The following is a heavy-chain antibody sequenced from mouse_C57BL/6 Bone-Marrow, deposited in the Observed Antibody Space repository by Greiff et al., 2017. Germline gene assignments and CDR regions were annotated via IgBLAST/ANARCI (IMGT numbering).Heavy chain of an antibody. V-gene: IGHV5-4*03. CDR1: GFTFRSYA. J-gene: IGHJ2*01. CDR3: ARGGVAGY. Sequence: EVKVVESGGGLVKPGGSLKLSCAASGFTFRSYAMSWVRQTPENRLAWVATISDGGSYTYYPDNVKGRFTISRDNAKNNLYLQMSHLKSEDTAMYYCARGGVAGYWGQGTTLTVSS. CDR2: ISDGGSYT. D-gene: IGHD1-1*01.